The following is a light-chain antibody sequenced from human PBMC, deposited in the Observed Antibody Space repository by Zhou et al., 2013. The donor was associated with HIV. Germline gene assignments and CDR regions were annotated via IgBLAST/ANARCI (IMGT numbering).Light chain of an antibody. J-gene: IGKJ4*01. CDR3: MQAKRLLT. CDR2: EVS. V-gene: IGKV2-29*03. Sequence: DIVMTQTPLSLSVTPGQPASISCKSSQSLLSSDGVTYLYWYVQKPGQSPQLLIYEVSRRSSGVPDRFSGSGSGTDFTLEISRVEAEDVGVYYCMQAKRLLTFGGGPRWRSN. CDR1: QSLLSSDGVTY.